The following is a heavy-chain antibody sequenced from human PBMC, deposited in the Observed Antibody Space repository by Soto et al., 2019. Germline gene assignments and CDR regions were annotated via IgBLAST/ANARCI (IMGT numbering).Heavy chain of an antibody. CDR2: VYYSGTT. Sequence: SETLSLTCTVSAGSLSSYHWSWIRQPPGKGLEWIGYVYYSGTTSYNPSLKSRVTISVDTSKNQFSLNLNSVTAADTAVYYCARHRYSYGVYYFDYWGQG. V-gene: IGHV4-59*08. J-gene: IGHJ4*02. D-gene: IGHD5-18*01. CDR3: ARHRYSYGVYYFDY. CDR1: AGSLSSYH.